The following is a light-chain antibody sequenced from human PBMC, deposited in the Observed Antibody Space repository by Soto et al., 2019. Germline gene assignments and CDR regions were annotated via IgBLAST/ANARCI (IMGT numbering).Light chain of an antibody. V-gene: IGKV3-15*01. CDR3: QQYNNWPPIT. CDR1: QSVSSN. Sequence: EIMMAQSPATLSVSPGGRATLSCRASQSVSSNLAWYQQKPGQAPRLLIYGASTRATGIPARFSGSGSGTEFSLTISSLQSEDFAVYYCQQYNNWPPITFGQGTRLEIK. J-gene: IGKJ5*01. CDR2: GAS.